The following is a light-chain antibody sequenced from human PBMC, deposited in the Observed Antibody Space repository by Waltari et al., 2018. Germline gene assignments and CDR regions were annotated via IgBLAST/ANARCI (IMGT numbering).Light chain of an antibody. CDR2: GAS. V-gene: IGKV3-20*01. CDR1: QSVSNDY. Sequence: EIVLSQSPGTLSLSPGERATLSCRASQSVSNDYFAWYQQKPGQAPRLLIYGASSRATGIPDRLSGSGSGTDFTLTISRLEPEDFAVYYCQQYGSSLITFGQGTRLEIK. CDR3: QQYGSSLIT. J-gene: IGKJ5*01.